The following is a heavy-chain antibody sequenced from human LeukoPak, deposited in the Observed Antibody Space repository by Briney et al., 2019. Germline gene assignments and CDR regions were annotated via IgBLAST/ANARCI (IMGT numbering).Heavy chain of an antibody. Sequence: PGGSLRLSCAASGFTFSSYGMHWVRQAPGKGLEWVAYIQYDASNKYYADSVKGRFTISRDNSKNMLYLQMNSLRAEDMAVFYCAKAKGLLLNYFDYWGQGTLVTVSS. J-gene: IGHJ4*02. CDR2: IQYDASNK. V-gene: IGHV3-30*02. D-gene: IGHD3-22*01. CDR3: AKAKGLLLNYFDY. CDR1: GFTFSSYG.